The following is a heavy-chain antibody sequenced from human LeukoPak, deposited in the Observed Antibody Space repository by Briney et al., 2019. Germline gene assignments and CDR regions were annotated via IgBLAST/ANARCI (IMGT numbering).Heavy chain of an antibody. CDR1: GFTFSSYG. CDR3: AGWDYQHEPHFDY. V-gene: IGHV3-30*03. D-gene: IGHD1-7*01. Sequence: PGRSLRLSCAASGFTFSSYGMHWVRQAPGKGLEWVAVISYDGSNKYYADSVKGRFTISRDNSKNTLYLQMNSLRAEDTAVYYCAGWDYQHEPHFDYWGQGTLVTVSS. J-gene: IGHJ4*02. CDR2: ISYDGSNK.